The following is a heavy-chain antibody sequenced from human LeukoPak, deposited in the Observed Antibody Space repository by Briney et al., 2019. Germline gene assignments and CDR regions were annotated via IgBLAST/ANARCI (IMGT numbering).Heavy chain of an antibody. V-gene: IGHV3-30*02. CDR1: GFTFSSYS. J-gene: IGHJ4*02. CDR2: IRNDGSDK. D-gene: IGHD1-1*01. Sequence: GGSLRLSCAASGFTFSSYSMNWVRQAPGKGLEWVTFIRNDGSDKYYADSVKGRFTISRDNSKNRVFLQMNSLRAEDTAVYYCAKDSNWSCDYWGQGTLVTVSS. CDR3: AKDSNWSCDY.